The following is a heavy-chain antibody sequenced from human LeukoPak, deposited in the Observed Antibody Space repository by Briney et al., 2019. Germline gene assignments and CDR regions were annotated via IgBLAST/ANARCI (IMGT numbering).Heavy chain of an antibody. Sequence: ASVKVSCKASGYTFTSYGISWVRQAPGQGLEWMGWISAYNGNTNYAQKLQGRVTMTTDTSTSTAYMELRSLRSDDTAVYYCARDYYGSGSYSTDYWGQGTLVTVSP. CDR3: ARDYYGSGSYSTDY. CDR1: GYTFTSYG. V-gene: IGHV1-18*01. D-gene: IGHD3-10*01. J-gene: IGHJ4*02. CDR2: ISAYNGNT.